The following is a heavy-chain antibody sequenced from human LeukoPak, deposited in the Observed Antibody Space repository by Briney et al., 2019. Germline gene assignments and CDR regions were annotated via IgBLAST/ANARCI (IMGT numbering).Heavy chain of an antibody. CDR2: IYSGGST. CDR1: GFTVSSNY. D-gene: IGHD3-10*01. CDR3: ATRSPNYYGSGSYRRGYYYMDV. Sequence: AGGSLRLSCAASGFTVSSNYMSWVRQAPGKGLEWVSVIYSGGSTYYADSVKGRFTISRDNSKNTLYLQMNSLRAEDTAVYYCATRSPNYYGSGSYRRGYYYMDVWGKGTTVTISS. J-gene: IGHJ6*03. V-gene: IGHV3-66*01.